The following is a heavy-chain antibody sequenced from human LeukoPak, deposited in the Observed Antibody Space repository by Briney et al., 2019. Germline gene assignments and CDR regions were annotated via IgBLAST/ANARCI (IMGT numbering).Heavy chain of an antibody. CDR3: ARGYSSGR. D-gene: IGHD6-19*01. CDR1: GFTFSTYA. V-gene: IGHV3-30-3*01. J-gene: IGHJ4*02. CDR2: ISYDGSNK. Sequence: GGSLRLSCPASGFTFSTYAMHWVRQAPGKGLEWVAVISYDGSNKYYADSVKGRFTISRDNAQNSLYLQMNSLRAEDTAVYYCARGYSSGRWGQGTLVTVSS.